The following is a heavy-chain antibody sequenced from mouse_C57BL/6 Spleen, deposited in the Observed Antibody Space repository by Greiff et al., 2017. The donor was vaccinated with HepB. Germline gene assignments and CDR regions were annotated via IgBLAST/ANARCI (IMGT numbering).Heavy chain of an antibody. CDR1: GYTFTSYG. Sequence: LQESGAELARPGASVKLSCKASGYTFTSYGISWVKQRTGQGLEWIGEIYPRSGNTYYNEKFKGKATLTADKSSSTAYMELRSLTSEDSAVYFCARGFYYDYDGTYYYAMDYWGQGTSVTVSS. D-gene: IGHD2-4*01. J-gene: IGHJ4*01. CDR2: IYPRSGNT. CDR3: ARGFYYDYDGTYYYAMDY. V-gene: IGHV1-81*01.